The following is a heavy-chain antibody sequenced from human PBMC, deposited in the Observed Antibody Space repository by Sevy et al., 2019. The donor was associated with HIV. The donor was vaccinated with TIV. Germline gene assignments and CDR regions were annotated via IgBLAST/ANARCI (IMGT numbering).Heavy chain of an antibody. CDR3: IKESIYGDYYFDY. D-gene: IGHD4-17*01. J-gene: IGHJ4*02. Sequence: GGSLRLSCTASGFTFGDYAMSWVRQAPGKGLEWVGFIRSKAYGGTTEYAASVKGRFTISRDDSKSIAYLQMNSLKTEDTAVYYCIKESIYGDYYFDYWGQGTLVTVSS. CDR1: GFTFGDYA. V-gene: IGHV3-49*04. CDR2: IRSKAYGGTT.